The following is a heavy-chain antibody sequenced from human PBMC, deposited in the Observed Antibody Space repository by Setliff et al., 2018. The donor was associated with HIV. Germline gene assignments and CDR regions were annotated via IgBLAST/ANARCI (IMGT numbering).Heavy chain of an antibody. V-gene: IGHV4-39*01. Sequence: SETLSLTCSVPGVSINRTDHYWGWIRQSPGKRLEWIGSVSQSGSTYYNPSLKSRITISVDRSKNLFSLKLISVTAADQGVYYCARVPVAGANWFDPWGLGTLVTVSS. CDR1: GVSINRTDHY. J-gene: IGHJ5*02. CDR3: ARVPVAGANWFDP. D-gene: IGHD2-21*01. CDR2: VSQSGST.